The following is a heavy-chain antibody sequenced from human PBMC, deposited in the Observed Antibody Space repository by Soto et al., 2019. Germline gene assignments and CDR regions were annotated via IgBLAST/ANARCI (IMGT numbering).Heavy chain of an antibody. V-gene: IGHV4-39*01. J-gene: IGHJ4*02. CDR1: VASISSRDYY. D-gene: IGHD2-2*01. CDR2: IDYNGVT. CDR3: GRVMIGTSRHTDSEY. Sequence: PSETLSLTCSFSVASISSRDYYCGWIRQTPWKGLEWIGNIDYNGVTYYNPSLKSRVTVSKDTSENQFSLKVASVTAADTAIYYCGRVMIGTSRHTDSEYWGQGTQVSVS.